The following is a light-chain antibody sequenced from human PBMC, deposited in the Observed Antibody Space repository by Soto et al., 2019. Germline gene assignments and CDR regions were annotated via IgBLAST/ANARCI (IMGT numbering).Light chain of an antibody. Sequence: QSVLTQPPSASGSPGQSVTISCTGTSSDLGGYNYVSWYQQHPGKAPKLMIYEVSKRPSGVPDRFSGSKSGNTASLAVSGLRAEDEADYYCRSYAGSNNVLVFGGGTKVTVL. CDR1: SSDLGGYNY. CDR2: EVS. CDR3: RSYAGSNNVLV. V-gene: IGLV2-8*01. J-gene: IGLJ2*01.